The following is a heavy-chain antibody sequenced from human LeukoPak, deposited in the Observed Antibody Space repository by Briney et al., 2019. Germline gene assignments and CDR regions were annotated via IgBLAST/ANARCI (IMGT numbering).Heavy chain of an antibody. D-gene: IGHD6-6*01. CDR3: ARDQGVGSSSSVGLDY. V-gene: IGHV3-11*01. CDR1: GFTFSDYY. CDR2: ISSPSHTI. J-gene: IGHJ4*02. Sequence: GGSLRLSCAASGFTFSDYYMSWIRQAPGKGLECVSYISSPSHTIFYADSVKGRFTISRDNAKNSLYLQMNSLRAEDTALYYCARDQGVGSSSSVGLDYWGQGTLVTVSS.